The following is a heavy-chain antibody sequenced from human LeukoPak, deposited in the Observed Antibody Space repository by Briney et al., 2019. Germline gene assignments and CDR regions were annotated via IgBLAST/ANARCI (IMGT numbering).Heavy chain of an antibody. D-gene: IGHD3-10*01. J-gene: IGHJ4*02. CDR2: ISGSGGTT. V-gene: IGHV3-23*01. Sequence: GGSLRLSCAASGFTFSSYGMSWVRQAPGKGLEWVSAISGSGGTTYYADSVKGRFTISRDNSKNTLYLQMNSLRAEDTAVYYCAKHRLWFGELLSYFDYWGQGTLVTVSS. CDR1: GFTFSSYG. CDR3: AKHRLWFGELLSYFDY.